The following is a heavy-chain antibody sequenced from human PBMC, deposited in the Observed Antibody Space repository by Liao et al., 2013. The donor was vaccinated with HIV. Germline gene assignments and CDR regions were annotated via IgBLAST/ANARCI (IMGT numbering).Heavy chain of an antibody. J-gene: IGHJ1*01. Sequence: QVQLQQWGAGLLKPSETLSLTCVVYGGSFSGYYWNWIRQPPGKRLEWIATIYYSGSTYYGPSLQSRVTISVDTSHNQFSLKLNSVTAADTALYYCVRGTGRSNWPMADHWGQGTPVTVSS. CDR3: VRGTGRSNWPMADH. CDR2: IYYSGST. D-gene: IGHD1-1*01. V-gene: IGHV4-34*01. CDR1: GGSFSGYY.